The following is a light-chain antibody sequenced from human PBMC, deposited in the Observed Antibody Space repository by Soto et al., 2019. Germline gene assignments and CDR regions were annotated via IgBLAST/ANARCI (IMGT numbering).Light chain of an antibody. J-gene: IGKJ1*01. V-gene: IGKV1-5*03. Sequence: DIQMTQSPSTLSASVGDRVTITCRASQSISSWLAWYQQKPGKAPELLISKASSLESGVPSRFSGSVSGTEFTLTISSLQPDDFATYYCQQYNSYWTFGQGTKVDIK. CDR1: QSISSW. CDR2: KAS. CDR3: QQYNSYWT.